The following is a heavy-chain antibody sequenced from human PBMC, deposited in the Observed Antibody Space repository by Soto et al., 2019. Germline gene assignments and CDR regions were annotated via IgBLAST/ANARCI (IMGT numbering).Heavy chain of an antibody. V-gene: IGHV3-30*18. CDR3: AKTITIPAVSSYSRDSTGRGALIDY. CDR2: VSYDGNNE. Sequence: QVQLVEAGGGVVQPGRSLRLSCAASGFTFSSYGMHWVRQAPGKGLEWVAVVSYDGNNEYYADSVKDRFTISRDNSKNTLYLQMNSLRAEDTAMYYCAKTITIPAVSSYSRDSTGRGALIDYWGQGTLVIVSS. J-gene: IGHJ4*02. CDR1: GFTFSSYG. D-gene: IGHD3-3*01.